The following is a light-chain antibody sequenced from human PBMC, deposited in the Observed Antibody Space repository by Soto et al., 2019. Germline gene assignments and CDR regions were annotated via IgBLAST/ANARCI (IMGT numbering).Light chain of an antibody. CDR2: DVS. Sequence: QSVLTQPASVSGSPGQSITISCTGTSSDVGGYNYVSWYQQHPGKAPKLMIYDVSNRSSGVSNRFSGSKSGNTASLSSSGLQAEDEDDYYCSSYTSSSTLFGTGTKLTVL. V-gene: IGLV2-14*01. J-gene: IGLJ1*01. CDR1: SSDVGGYNY. CDR3: SSYTSSSTL.